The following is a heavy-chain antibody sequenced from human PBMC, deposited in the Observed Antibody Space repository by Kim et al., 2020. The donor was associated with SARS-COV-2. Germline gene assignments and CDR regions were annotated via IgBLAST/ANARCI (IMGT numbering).Heavy chain of an antibody. CDR2: SSTI. V-gene: IGHV3-48*02. CDR3: ARDSTFDY. J-gene: IGHJ4*02. Sequence: SSTIYYADSVKGRFTISRDNAKNSLYLQMNSLRDEDTAVYYCARDSTFDYWGQGALVTVSS.